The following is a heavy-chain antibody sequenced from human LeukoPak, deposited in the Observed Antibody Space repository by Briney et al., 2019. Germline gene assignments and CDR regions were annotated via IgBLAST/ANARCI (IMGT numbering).Heavy chain of an antibody. J-gene: IGHJ4*02. CDR1: GYSFVYIFSTYW. D-gene: IGHD3-9*01. CDR3: ARFKADYDILTGLISPYYFDY. Sequence: GESPKISCQGSGYSFVYIFSTYWIGWVRQMPGNGLECVGSIYPGDSDTRYSPCFPGQVTISVDTYISTAYLQWSSLKASDSAMYYCARFKADYDILTGLISPYYFDYWGQGTLVTVSS. CDR2: IYPGDSDT. V-gene: IGHV5-51*01.